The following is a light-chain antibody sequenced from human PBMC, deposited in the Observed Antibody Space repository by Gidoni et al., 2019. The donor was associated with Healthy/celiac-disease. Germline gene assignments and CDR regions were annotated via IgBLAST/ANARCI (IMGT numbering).Light chain of an antibody. CDR3: QQYGSSPYIT. V-gene: IGKV3-20*01. Sequence: IVLTPSPGTLSLSPGERATLSCRASQSVSSSYFAWYQQKPGQAPRLLIYGASSRATGIPDRFSGSGSGTDFTLTISRLEQEDFAVYYCQQYGSSPYITFXQXTRLXIK. CDR1: QSVSSSY. J-gene: IGKJ5*01. CDR2: GAS.